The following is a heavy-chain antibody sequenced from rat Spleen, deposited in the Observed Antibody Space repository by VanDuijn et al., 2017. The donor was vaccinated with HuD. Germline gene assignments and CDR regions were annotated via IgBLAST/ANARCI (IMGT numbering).Heavy chain of an antibody. CDR1: GFTFNNYW. J-gene: IGHJ4*01. Sequence: EVQLVECGGGLVQPGRSLKLSCVASGFTFNNYWMSWIRQAPGKGLEWIASIPNTGGGNTYYRDSVKGRFTISRDNAKNTQYLQMDSLRSEDTATYYCARHGTYGVMDARGQGASVTVSS. V-gene: IGHV5-31*01. D-gene: IGHD1-11*01. CDR2: IPNTGGGNT. CDR3: ARHGTYGVMDA.